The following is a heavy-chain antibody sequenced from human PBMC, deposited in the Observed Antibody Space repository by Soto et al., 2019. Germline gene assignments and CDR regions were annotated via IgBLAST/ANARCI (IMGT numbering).Heavy chain of an antibody. CDR1: GGSISSYY. V-gene: IGHV4-59*01. Sequence: SETLSLTCTVSGGSISSYYWSWIRQPPGKGLEWIGYIYYSGSTNYNPSLKSRVTISVDTSKNQFSLKLSSVTAADTAVYYCASTPFTYYYDSSGYYFPYWGQGTLVTVSS. J-gene: IGHJ4*02. CDR2: IYYSGST. CDR3: ASTPFTYYYDSSGYYFPY. D-gene: IGHD3-22*01.